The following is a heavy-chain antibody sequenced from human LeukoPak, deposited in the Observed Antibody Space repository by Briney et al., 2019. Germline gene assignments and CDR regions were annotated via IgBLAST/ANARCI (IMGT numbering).Heavy chain of an antibody. CDR3: ARRGSAAAGKTNWFDP. J-gene: IGHJ5*02. V-gene: IGHV4-4*09. D-gene: IGHD6-13*01. CDR2: IHTSGST. Sequence: SETLSLTCTVSGGSISSYYWNWIRQPPGKGLEWIGNIHTSGSTNYNPSLKSRVTISVDTSKNQFSLNLNSVTAADTAVYYCARRGSAAAGKTNWFDPWGQGTLVTVSS. CDR1: GGSISSYY.